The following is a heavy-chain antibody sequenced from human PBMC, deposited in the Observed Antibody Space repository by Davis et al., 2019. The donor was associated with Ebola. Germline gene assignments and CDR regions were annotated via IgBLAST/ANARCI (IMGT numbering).Heavy chain of an antibody. CDR2: IRSKAYGGTT. J-gene: IGHJ4*02. CDR1: GFTFGDYA. CDR3: TRDRGVPATDY. V-gene: IGHV3-49*04. D-gene: IGHD2-2*01. Sequence: GESLKISCPASGFTFGDYAMSWVRQAPGKGLEWVGFIRSKAYGGTTEYAASVKGRFTISRDDSKSIAYLQMNSLKTEDTAVYYCTRDRGVPATDYWGQGTLVTVSS.